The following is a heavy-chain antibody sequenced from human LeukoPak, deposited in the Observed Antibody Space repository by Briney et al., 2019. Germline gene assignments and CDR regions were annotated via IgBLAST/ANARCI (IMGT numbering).Heavy chain of an antibody. CDR1: GSTFDDYA. J-gene: IGHJ2*01. CDR2: ISYNSDTI. Sequence: GGSLRLSCAASGSTFDDYAMHWVRQAPGKGLEWVSGISYNSDTIAYADSVKGRFTISRDNAKNSLYLQMNSLRAEDTALYYCAKDYCGGDCYSGWYFDLWGRGTLVTVSS. D-gene: IGHD2-21*02. V-gene: IGHV3-9*01. CDR3: AKDYCGGDCYSGWYFDL.